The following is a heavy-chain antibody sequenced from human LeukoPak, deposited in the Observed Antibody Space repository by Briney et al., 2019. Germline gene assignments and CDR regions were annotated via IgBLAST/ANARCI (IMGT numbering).Heavy chain of an antibody. CDR2: IAHHGSNK. J-gene: IGHJ4*02. V-gene: IGHV3-30*02. Sequence: PGGSLRLFCAPSGFTFSRNAIHWVRQGPGKGLEWVSYIAHHGSNKYYADSVKGRFTISRDNSKRTLYLQMNSLRADDTAVYYCAKDGSWSCTDWGQGTLVTVSS. CDR1: GFTFSRNA. CDR3: AKDGSWSCTD. D-gene: IGHD2-8*02.